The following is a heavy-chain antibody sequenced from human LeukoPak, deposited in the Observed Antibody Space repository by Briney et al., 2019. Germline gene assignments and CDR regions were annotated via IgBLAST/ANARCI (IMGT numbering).Heavy chain of an antibody. J-gene: IGHJ4*02. CDR2: IYYSGST. Sequence: SETLSLTCTVSGGSITISSYYWGWIRQPPGKGLEWIVSIYYSGSTYYNPSLKSRVTISVDTSKNQLSLKVNSVTAADTAVYYCARHTRYSYGYIDYWGQGTLVTVSS. CDR1: GGSITISSYY. CDR3: ARHTRYSYGYIDY. D-gene: IGHD5-18*01. V-gene: IGHV4-39*01.